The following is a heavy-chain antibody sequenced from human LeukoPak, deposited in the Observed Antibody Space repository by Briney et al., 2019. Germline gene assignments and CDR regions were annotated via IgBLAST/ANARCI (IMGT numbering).Heavy chain of an antibody. CDR2: INTDGTVT. CDR1: GFTFSKYW. CDR3: ATKQWLAPPPDS. V-gene: IGHV3-74*01. D-gene: IGHD6-19*01. Sequence: GGSLILSCAASGFTFSKYWMLWVRQAPGKGLESVSRINTDGTVTTYADSVKGRFTVSRDNADNTLFLQMNSVRDEDTAVYYCATKQWLAPPPDSWGQGTPVTVSS. J-gene: IGHJ4*02.